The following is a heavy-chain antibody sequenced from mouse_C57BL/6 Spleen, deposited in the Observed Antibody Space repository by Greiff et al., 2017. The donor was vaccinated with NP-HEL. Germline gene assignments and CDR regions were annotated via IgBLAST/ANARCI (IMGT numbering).Heavy chain of an antibody. V-gene: IGHV3-6*01. D-gene: IGHD2-3*01. J-gene: IGHJ3*01. Sequence: EVKLVESGPGLVKPSQSLSLTCSVTGYSITSGYYWNWIRQFPGNKLEWMGYISYDGSNNYNPSLKNRISITRDTSKNQFFLKLNSVTTEDTATYYCAIYDGYWAWFAYWGQGTLVTVSA. CDR2: ISYDGSN. CDR3: AIYDGYWAWFAY. CDR1: GYSITSGYY.